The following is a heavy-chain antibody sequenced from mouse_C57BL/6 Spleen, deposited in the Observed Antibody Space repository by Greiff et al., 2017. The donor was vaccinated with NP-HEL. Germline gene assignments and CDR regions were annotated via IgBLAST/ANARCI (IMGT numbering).Heavy chain of an antibody. CDR1: GFTFSSYG. Sequence: EVHLVESGGDLVKPGGSLKLSCAASGFTFSSYGMSWVRQTPDKRLEWVATISSGGSYTYYPDSVKGRFTISRDNAKNTLYLQMSSLKSEDTAMYYCARQASFYGSSYEYFDVWGTGTTVTVSS. J-gene: IGHJ1*03. D-gene: IGHD1-1*01. CDR3: ARQASFYGSSYEYFDV. V-gene: IGHV5-6*01. CDR2: ISSGGSYT.